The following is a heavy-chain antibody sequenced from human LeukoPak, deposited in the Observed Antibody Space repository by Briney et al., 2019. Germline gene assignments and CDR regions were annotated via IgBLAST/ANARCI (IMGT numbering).Heavy chain of an antibody. CDR2: VKEDGTEK. CDR1: GFTFSSFW. Sequence: AGGSLRLSCAASGFTFSSFWMYWVRQAPGKGLEWVANVKEDGTEKYYVDSVKGRFTISRDNSKNSLYLQMNSLRDEDTAVYYCARDHLYAMDVWGQGTTVTVSS. J-gene: IGHJ6*02. V-gene: IGHV3-7*04. CDR3: ARDHLYAMDV.